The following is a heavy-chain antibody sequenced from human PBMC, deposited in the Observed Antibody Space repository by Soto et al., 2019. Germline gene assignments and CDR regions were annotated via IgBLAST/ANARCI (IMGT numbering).Heavy chain of an antibody. CDR1: GFTFSSYA. Sequence: GGSLRLSCAASGFTFSSYAMSWVRQAPGKGLEWVSAISGSGGSTYYADSVKGRFTISRDNSKNTLYLQMNSLRAEDTAVYYCAKDRYYYDSSGLLDYWGQGTLVTVSS. CDR3: AKDRYYYDSSGLLDY. D-gene: IGHD3-22*01. J-gene: IGHJ4*02. V-gene: IGHV3-23*01. CDR2: ISGSGGST.